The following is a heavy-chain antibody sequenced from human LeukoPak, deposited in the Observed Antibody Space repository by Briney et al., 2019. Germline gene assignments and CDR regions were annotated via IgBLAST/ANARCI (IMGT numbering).Heavy chain of an antibody. D-gene: IGHD5-24*01. J-gene: IGHJ4*02. CDR1: GGTFSSYA. Sequence: ASVKVSCKASGGTFSSYAISWVRQAPGQGLEWMGGIIPIFGTANYAQKFQGRVTITADESTSTANMELSSLRSEDTAVYYCARGDGYNSLDYWGQGTLVTVSS. CDR2: IIPIFGTA. V-gene: IGHV1-69*13. CDR3: ARGDGYNSLDY.